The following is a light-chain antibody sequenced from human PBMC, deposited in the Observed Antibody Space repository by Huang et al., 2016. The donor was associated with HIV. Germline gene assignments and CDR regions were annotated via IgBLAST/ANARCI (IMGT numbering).Light chain of an antibody. V-gene: IGKV3-20*01. CDR1: QSVSRNY. Sequence: IELTQSPGTLSLSPGERATLSCRASQSVSRNYVAWFRQKPGQAPRLLIYRASRRATGIPDKFSGSGSGTDFTLTIDRLEPEDLAFYYCQQTGRSPWTFGQGTKVEI. J-gene: IGKJ1*01. CDR3: QQTGRSPWT. CDR2: RAS.